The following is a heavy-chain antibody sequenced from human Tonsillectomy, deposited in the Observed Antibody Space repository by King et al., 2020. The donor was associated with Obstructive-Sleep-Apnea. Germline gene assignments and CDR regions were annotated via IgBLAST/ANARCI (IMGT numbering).Heavy chain of an antibody. J-gene: IGHJ4*02. CDR3: ARRDGYNYDYFDY. V-gene: IGHV4-4*02. Sequence: QLQESGPGLVKPSGTLSLTCAVSGGSISSSHWWSWVRPPPGKGLEWIGEIYHSGSTNYNPSLKSRVTISVDKSKNQLSLKLSSVTAADTAVYYCARRDGYNYDYFDYWGQGTLVTVSS. CDR1: GGSISSSHW. D-gene: IGHD5-24*01. CDR2: IYHSGST.